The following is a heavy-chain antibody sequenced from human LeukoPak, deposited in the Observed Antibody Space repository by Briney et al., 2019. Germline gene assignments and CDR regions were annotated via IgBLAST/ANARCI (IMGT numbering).Heavy chain of an antibody. Sequence: QPGGSLRLSCAASGFTFDDYAMHWVRQPPGKGLEWVSLISGDGSSTYYADSVRGRFTISRHNSKNSLYLQMNSLRTEDTAFYYCAKDIGERGYSVHWGQGTLVTVSS. CDR3: AKDIGERGYSVH. J-gene: IGHJ4*02. CDR2: ISGDGSST. D-gene: IGHD5/OR15-5a*01. CDR1: GFTFDDYA. V-gene: IGHV3-43*02.